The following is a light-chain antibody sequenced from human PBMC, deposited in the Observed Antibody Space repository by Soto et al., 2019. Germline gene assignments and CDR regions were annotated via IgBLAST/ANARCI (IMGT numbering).Light chain of an antibody. CDR2: EVI. CDR1: SSDVGAYNY. V-gene: IGLV2-14*01. J-gene: IGLJ2*01. Sequence: HSALTQPASVSGSPGQSITISCTATSSDVGAYNYVSWYQQYPGKAPKLMIYEVINRPSGVSNRFSGSKSGNTASLIISGLQAEDEADYYCSSYTSSSTLVFGGGTKLTVL. CDR3: SSYTSSSTLV.